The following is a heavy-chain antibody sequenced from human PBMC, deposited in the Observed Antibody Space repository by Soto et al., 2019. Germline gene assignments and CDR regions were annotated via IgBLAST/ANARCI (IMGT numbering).Heavy chain of an antibody. CDR3: ARGPPINKCDSTGYYGY. Sequence: GASVKVSCKASGYTFTSYDINWVRQATGQGLEWMGWMNPNNGNTKYSQKFQGRVTITRDTSTSTAYMELSSLRSEDTAVYYCARGPPINKCDSTGYYGYWGQGTLVTVSS. J-gene: IGHJ4*02. V-gene: IGHV1-8*01. CDR1: GYTFTSYD. CDR2: MNPNNGNT. D-gene: IGHD3-22*01.